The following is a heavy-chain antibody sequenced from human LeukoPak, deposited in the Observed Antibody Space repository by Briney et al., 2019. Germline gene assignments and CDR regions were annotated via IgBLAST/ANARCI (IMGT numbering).Heavy chain of an antibody. CDR2: ISWDSYNI. Sequence: GGSLRLSCTASGFTFSNAWMSWVRQAPGKGLEWVSGISWDSYNIGYAASVKGRFTISRDNAKNSLYLQMNSLRPEDTASYYCARGNRDSSGFYFYYGMDVWGQGTTVTVSS. D-gene: IGHD3-22*01. J-gene: IGHJ6*02. CDR3: ARGNRDSSGFYFYYGMDV. CDR1: GFTFSNAW. V-gene: IGHV3-9*01.